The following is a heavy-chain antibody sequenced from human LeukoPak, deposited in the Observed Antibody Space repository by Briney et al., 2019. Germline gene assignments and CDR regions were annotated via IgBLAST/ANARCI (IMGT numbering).Heavy chain of an antibody. CDR2: ISGSGGST. CDR1: GFTFSSYV. J-gene: IGHJ4*01. Sequence: PGGSLRLSCAASGFTFSSYVMSWVRQAPGKGLEWVSAISGSGGSTYYADSVKGRFTISRHNSKNTLYLQMNSLRAEDTAVYYCAKFAGRFIGSGSNYFDYWGQGTQVSVSS. CDR3: AKFAGRFIGSGSNYFDY. D-gene: IGHD3-10*01. V-gene: IGHV3-23*01.